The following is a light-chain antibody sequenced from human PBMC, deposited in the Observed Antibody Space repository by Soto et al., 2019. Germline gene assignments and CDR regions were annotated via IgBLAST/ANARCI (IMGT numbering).Light chain of an antibody. V-gene: IGKV1-5*03. CDR2: KAS. CDR1: QSVSRW. Sequence: DIQMTQSPSTLSASVGDRVTITCRASQSVSRWLAWYQPTPGKAPKLLIYKASTLESGVPSRFSGSGSGTVFTIAISSLQPDDSATYYCQQYNDNWTFGPGTKVEIK. J-gene: IGKJ1*01. CDR3: QQYNDNWT.